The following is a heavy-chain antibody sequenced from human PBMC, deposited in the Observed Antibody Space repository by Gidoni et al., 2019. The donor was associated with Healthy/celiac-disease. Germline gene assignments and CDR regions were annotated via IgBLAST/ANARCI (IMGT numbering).Heavy chain of an antibody. Sequence: EVQLLESGGGLVQPGGSLRLSCAASGFTFSSYAMSWVRQAPGKGLEWVSAMRGSGGSTYYADSVKGRFTISRENSKNTLYLQMNSLRAEDTAVYYWAKIRVDLYYYDAFDIWGQGTMVTVSS. CDR1: GFTFSSYA. CDR3: AKIRVDLYYYDAFDI. J-gene: IGHJ3*02. CDR2: MRGSGGST. D-gene: IGHD3-10*01. V-gene: IGHV3-23*01.